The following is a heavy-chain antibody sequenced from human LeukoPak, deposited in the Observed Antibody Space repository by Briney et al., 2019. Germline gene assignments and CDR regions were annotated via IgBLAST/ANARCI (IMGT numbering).Heavy chain of an antibody. D-gene: IGHD5-18*01. J-gene: IGHJ4*02. V-gene: IGHV3-23*01. CDR2: ISGSGGST. Sequence: AGGSLRLSCAASGFTFSSYAMSWVRQAPGKGLEWVSAISGSGGSTYYADSVKGRFTISRDNSKNTLYLQMNSLRAEDTAVYYCAKVPWGYSYGLYYFDYWGQGTLVTVSS. CDR3: AKVPWGYSYGLYYFDY. CDR1: GFTFSSYA.